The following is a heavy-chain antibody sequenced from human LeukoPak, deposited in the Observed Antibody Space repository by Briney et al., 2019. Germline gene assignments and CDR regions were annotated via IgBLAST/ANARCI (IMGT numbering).Heavy chain of an antibody. Sequence: ASVKVSCKASGYTFTSYGITWVRQAPGQGLEWMGWISVNNGNTNYAQKFQGRVTMTTDTPTSTAYMELRSLRSDDTAVYYCARRYCSTIRCYFRLDPWRQGTLVTVSS. V-gene: IGHV1-18*01. D-gene: IGHD2-2*01. J-gene: IGHJ5*02. CDR2: ISVNNGNT. CDR3: ARRYCSTIRCYFRLDP. CDR1: GYTFTSYG.